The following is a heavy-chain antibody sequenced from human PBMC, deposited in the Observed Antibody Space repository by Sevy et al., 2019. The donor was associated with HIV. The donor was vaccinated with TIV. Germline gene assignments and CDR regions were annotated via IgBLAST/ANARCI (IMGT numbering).Heavy chain of an antibody. CDR2: IYWNDDK. J-gene: IGHJ4*02. Sequence: SGPTLVKPTQTLTLTCTFSGFSLSTSGVGVGWIRQPPGKALEWLALIYWNDDKRYSPSLKSRLSITKVTSKNQVVLTMTNMDPVDTATYYCAHSGSSGWLDYWGQGTLVTVSS. CDR1: GFSLSTSGVG. V-gene: IGHV2-5*01. CDR3: AHSGSSGWLDY. D-gene: IGHD6-19*01.